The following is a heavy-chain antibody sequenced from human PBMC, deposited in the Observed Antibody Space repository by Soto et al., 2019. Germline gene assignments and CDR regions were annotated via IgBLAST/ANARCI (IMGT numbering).Heavy chain of an antibody. CDR1: GFTFSSYA. CDR2: ISYDGSNK. Sequence: VQLVESGGGVVQPGRSLRLSCAASGFTFSSYAMHWVRQAPGKGLEWVAVISYDGSNKYYADSVKGRFTISRDNSKNTLYLQMNSLRAEDTAVYYCARDTSPSRVGYFDYWGQGTLVTVSS. V-gene: IGHV3-30-3*01. CDR3: ARDTSPSRVGYFDY. J-gene: IGHJ4*02. D-gene: IGHD1-26*01.